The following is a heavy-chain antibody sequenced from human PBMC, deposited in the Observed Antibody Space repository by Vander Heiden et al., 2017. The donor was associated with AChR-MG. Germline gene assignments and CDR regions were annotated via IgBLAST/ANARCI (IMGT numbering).Heavy chain of an antibody. Sequence: QVQLQQWGAGLLKPSETLSLTCAVYGGSFRGYYWSWIRQPPGKGLEWIGESNHSGSTNYNPSLKSRVTISVDTSKNQFSLKLSSVTAADTAVYYCAGLAYYDYVWGSYRSFDYWGQGTLVTVSS. CDR1: GGSFRGYY. V-gene: IGHV4-34*01. CDR2: SNHSGST. J-gene: IGHJ4*02. CDR3: AGLAYYDYVWGSYRSFDY. D-gene: IGHD3-16*02.